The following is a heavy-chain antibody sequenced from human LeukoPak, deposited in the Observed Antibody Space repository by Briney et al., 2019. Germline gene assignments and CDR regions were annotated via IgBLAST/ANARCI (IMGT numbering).Heavy chain of an antibody. CDR2: INTKTGNP. D-gene: IGHD3-10*01. J-gene: IGHJ3*02. V-gene: IGHV7-4-1*02. CDR1: GYTFISSA. Sequence: ASGKLSCKASGYTFISSAMNWVPQAPGHGLEWRGWINTKTGNPTYAQAFTGRFVFSLDTSVSTAYLQISSLKAEDTAVYYCAIGGRSQDAFDIWGQGTMVTVSS. CDR3: AIGGRSQDAFDI.